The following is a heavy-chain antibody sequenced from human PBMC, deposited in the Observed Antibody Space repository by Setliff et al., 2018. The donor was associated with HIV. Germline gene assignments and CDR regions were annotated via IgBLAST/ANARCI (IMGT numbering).Heavy chain of an antibody. CDR1: GYTFTGYC. CDR3: ARDLDIVVVVAATEYGMDV. V-gene: IGHV1-2*02. D-gene: IGHD2-15*01. Sequence: ASVKVSCKASGYTFTGYCMHWVRQAPGQGLEWMGWINPNSGGTNYAQKFQGRVTMTRDTSISTAYMELSRLRSDDTAVYYCARDLDIVVVVAATEYGMDVWGQGTTVTVSS. CDR2: INPNSGGT. J-gene: IGHJ6*02.